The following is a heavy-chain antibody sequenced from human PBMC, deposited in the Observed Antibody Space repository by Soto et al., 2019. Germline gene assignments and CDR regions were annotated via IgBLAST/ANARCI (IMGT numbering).Heavy chain of an antibody. Sequence: ASVKVSCKASGYPFTSHALHWVRQAPGQRLEWMGWINTGNGNTKYSQKFQGRVTITRDTSASTVYMELSSLTSEDTAVYYCARSTGAGYDFWSGPSTPFDYWGQGTLVTVSS. D-gene: IGHD3-3*01. V-gene: IGHV1-3*04. J-gene: IGHJ4*02. CDR3: ARSTGAGYDFWSGPSTPFDY. CDR2: INTGNGNT. CDR1: GYPFTSHA.